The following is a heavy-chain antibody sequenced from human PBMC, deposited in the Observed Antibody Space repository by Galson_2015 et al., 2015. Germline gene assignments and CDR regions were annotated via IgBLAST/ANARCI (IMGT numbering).Heavy chain of an antibody. CDR3: AKGSGFCRGGCCLNWFDP. J-gene: IGHJ5*02. D-gene: IGHD2-15*01. Sequence: SLRLSCAASGFSFGSYAISWVRQAPGKGLEWVSVVSYSGANTYYADSVKGRFTISRDNSKNTLYLQMNRLRAEDTAIYYCAKGSGFCRGGCCLNWFDPWGQGTLVTVFS. V-gene: IGHV3-23*01. CDR1: GFSFGSYA. CDR2: VSYSGANT.